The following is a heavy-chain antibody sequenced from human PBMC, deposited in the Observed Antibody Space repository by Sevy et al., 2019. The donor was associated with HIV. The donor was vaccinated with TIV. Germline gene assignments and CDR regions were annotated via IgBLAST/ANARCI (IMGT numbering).Heavy chain of an antibody. CDR2: IYYSGST. D-gene: IGHD2-15*01. CDR3: ARTTSGGSCCTIDY. V-gene: IGHV4-39*01. CDR1: GGSISSSSYY. J-gene: IGHJ4*02. Sequence: SETLSLTCTVSGGSISSSSYYWGWIRQPPGKGLEWIGSIYYSGSTYYNPSLKSRVTISVDTSKNQFSLKLSSVSAADTAVYYCARTTSGGSCCTIDYWGQGTLVTVSS.